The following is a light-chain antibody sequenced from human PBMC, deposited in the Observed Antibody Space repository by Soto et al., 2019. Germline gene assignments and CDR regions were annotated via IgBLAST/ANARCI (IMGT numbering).Light chain of an antibody. CDR1: QSISSY. J-gene: IGKJ5*01. Sequence: ETVLTQSPATLSLSPGERATLSCRASQSISSYLAWYQQKPGQAPRLLIYDASNRATGIPARFSGSGSGTDFTLTISSLEPEDFAVYYCQQRSNWPPITFGQGTRVEI. V-gene: IGKV3-11*01. CDR3: QQRSNWPPIT. CDR2: DAS.